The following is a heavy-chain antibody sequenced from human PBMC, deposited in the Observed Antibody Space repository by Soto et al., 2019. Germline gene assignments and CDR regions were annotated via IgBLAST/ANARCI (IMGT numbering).Heavy chain of an antibody. J-gene: IGHJ6*03. CDR1: GFTVSSNY. Sequence: GGSLRLSCAASGFTVSSNYMSWVRQAPGKGLEWVSVIYSGGSTYYADSVKGRFTISRDNSKNTLYLQMNSLRAEDTAVYYCARDPRDPYELRFLEWLEGSYYMDVWGKGTTVTVSS. CDR2: IYSGGST. D-gene: IGHD3-3*01. V-gene: IGHV3-66*01. CDR3: ARDPRDPYELRFLEWLEGSYYMDV.